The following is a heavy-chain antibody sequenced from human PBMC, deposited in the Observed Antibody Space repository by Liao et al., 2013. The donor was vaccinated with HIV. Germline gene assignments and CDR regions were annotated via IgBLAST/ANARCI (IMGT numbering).Heavy chain of an antibody. CDR3: ASTDTRRDGYNFGY. J-gene: IGHJ4*02. Sequence: QVQLQQWGAGLLKPSETLSLTCAVYGGSFSGYYWSWIRQPPGKGLEWIGEINHSGSTNYNPSLKSRVTISVDTSKNQFSLKLSSVTAADTAVYYCASTDTRRDGYNFGYWGQGTLVTVSS. V-gene: IGHV4-34*01. D-gene: IGHD5-24*01. CDR1: GGSFSGYY. CDR2: INHSGST.